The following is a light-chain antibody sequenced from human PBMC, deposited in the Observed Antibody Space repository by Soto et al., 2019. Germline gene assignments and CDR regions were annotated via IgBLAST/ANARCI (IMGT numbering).Light chain of an antibody. V-gene: IGKV3-11*01. CDR2: DAS. CDR1: QSVSSY. J-gene: IGKJ5*01. CDR3: QQRSNWPPT. Sequence: EIVLTQSPATLSLSPVERVTLSGMASQSVSSYLVWYQQKPGQAPRLLIYDASNRATGIPARFSGYGSGTDFTLTITSLEPEDFAVYYCQQRSNWPPTFGQGTRLEIK.